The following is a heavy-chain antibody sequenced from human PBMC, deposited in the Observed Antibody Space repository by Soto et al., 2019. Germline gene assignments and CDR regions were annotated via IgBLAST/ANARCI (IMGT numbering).Heavy chain of an antibody. Sequence: QVQLVQSGAEVKKPGSSVKVSCKASGGTFSSYAISWVRQAPGQGLEWMGGIIPIFGTANYAQKFQGRVTYTADESTSTAYMGLSSLRSEDTAVYYCASTPPGLYCSSTSCYGGYFDYWGQGTLVTVSS. CDR3: ASTPPGLYCSSTSCYGGYFDY. CDR2: IIPIFGTA. D-gene: IGHD2-2*01. J-gene: IGHJ4*02. V-gene: IGHV1-69*01. CDR1: GGTFSSYA.